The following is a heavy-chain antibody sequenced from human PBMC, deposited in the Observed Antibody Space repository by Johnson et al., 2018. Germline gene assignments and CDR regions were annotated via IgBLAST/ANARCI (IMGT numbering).Heavy chain of an antibody. Sequence: QVQLVESGPGLVKPSETLSLTCNVSGDSISSDYWSWIRQPPGKGLEWIGYIHYSGSSNYNPSLKSRVTISVDTSKRHFSLNLRSVGGAETAVYYCTRGRNFDWFDYWGQGTLVTVSS. J-gene: IGHJ4*02. D-gene: IGHD3-9*01. CDR1: GDSISSDY. V-gene: IGHV4-59*01. CDR2: IHYSGSS. CDR3: TRGRNFDWFDY.